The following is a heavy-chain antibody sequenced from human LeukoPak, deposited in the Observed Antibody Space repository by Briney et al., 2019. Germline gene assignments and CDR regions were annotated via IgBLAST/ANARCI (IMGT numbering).Heavy chain of an antibody. CDR3: ARRNPYDSSGYYYGASNYYYMDV. CDR2: IYTSGST. CDR1: GGSISSYY. J-gene: IGHJ6*03. V-gene: IGHV4-4*07. D-gene: IGHD3-22*01. Sequence: SETLSLTCTVSGGSISSYYWSWIRQPAGKGLEWIGRIYTSGSTNYNPSLKSRVTMSVDTSKNQFSLKLSSVTAADTAVYYCARRNPYDSSGYYYGASNYYYMDVWGKGTTVTVSS.